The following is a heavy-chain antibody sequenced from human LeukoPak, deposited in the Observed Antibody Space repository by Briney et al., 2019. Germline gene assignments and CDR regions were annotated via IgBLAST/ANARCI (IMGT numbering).Heavy chain of an antibody. CDR3: ARGDSSGYHPIDY. V-gene: IGHV4-39*07. D-gene: IGHD3-22*01. CDR2: IYYSGST. Sequence: SETLSLTCIVSNGSISSNTYYWSWIRQPPGKGLEWIGSIYYSGSTYYNPSLKSRVTISVDTSKNQFSLKLSSVTAADTAVYYCARGDSSGYHPIDYWGQGTLVTVSS. J-gene: IGHJ4*02. CDR1: NGSISSNTYY.